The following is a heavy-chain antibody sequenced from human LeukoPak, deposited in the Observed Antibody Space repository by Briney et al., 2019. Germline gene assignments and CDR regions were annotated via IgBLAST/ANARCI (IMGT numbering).Heavy chain of an antibody. Sequence: SETLSLTCTASGGSISSRSYYWGWIRQPPGKGLEWIGSIYYSGGTYYNPSLKSRVTISVDTSKNQFSLKLSSVTAADTAVYYCARRAQLWLMEVDYWGQGTLVTVSS. CDR2: IYYSGGT. J-gene: IGHJ4*02. CDR1: GGSISSRSYY. CDR3: ARRAQLWLMEVDY. D-gene: IGHD5-18*01. V-gene: IGHV4-39*01.